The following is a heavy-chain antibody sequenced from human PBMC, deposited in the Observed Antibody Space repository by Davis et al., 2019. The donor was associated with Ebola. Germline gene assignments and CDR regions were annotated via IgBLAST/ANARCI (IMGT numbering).Heavy chain of an antibody. CDR1: GGSISSSSYY. J-gene: IGHJ5*02. Sequence: SETLSLTCTVSGGSISSSSYYWGWIRQPPGKGLEWIGSIYYSGSTYYNPSLKSRVTISVDTSKNQFSLKLSSVTAADTAVYYCARDLNQLLFRWFDPWGQGTLVTVSS. V-gene: IGHV4-39*07. CDR3: ARDLNQLLFRWFDP. CDR2: IYYSGST. D-gene: IGHD2-2*01.